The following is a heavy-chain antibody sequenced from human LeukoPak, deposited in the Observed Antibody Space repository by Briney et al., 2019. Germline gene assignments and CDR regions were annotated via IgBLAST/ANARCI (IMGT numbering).Heavy chain of an antibody. CDR2: ICPSGST. V-gene: IGHV4-4*07. CDR3: ARLGYTYGYAFDA. J-gene: IGHJ4*02. D-gene: IGHD5-18*01. CDR1: GGSISSYF. Sequence: PSETLSLTCSVTGGSISSYFWSWIRQPAGKGLEWIGRICPSGSTNYNPSLKSRVTMSLDTSKSQFSLTLSSVIAADTAVYYCARLGYTYGYAFDAWGQGTLVTVSS.